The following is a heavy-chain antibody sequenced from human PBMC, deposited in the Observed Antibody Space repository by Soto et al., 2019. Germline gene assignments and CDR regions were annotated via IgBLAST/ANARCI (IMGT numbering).Heavy chain of an antibody. J-gene: IGHJ4*02. D-gene: IGHD6-19*01. CDR1: GFSLSSTRMA. CDR2: IYWDDDK. CDR3: AHIVVAGLGYYFDY. V-gene: IGHV2-5*02. Sequence: QITLKESGPTLVKPTQTLTLTCTFSGFSLSSTRMAVGWIRQPPGKALEWLALIYWDDDKRYSPFLKSRLTIPKDTSKNQVVLTMSTMDPVDTARYSCAHIVVAGLGYYFDYWGQGTLVTVSS.